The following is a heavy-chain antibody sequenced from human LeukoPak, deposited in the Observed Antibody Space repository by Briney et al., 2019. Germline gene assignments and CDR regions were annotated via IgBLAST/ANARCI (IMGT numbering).Heavy chain of an antibody. D-gene: IGHD6-13*01. V-gene: IGHV1-46*01. CDR3: ARGGREAAAGYWYYGMDV. Sequence: ASVKVSCKASGYTFTSYYMHWVRQAPGQGLEWMGIINPSGGSTSYAQKFQGRVTMTRDTSTSTVYMELSSLRSEDTAVYYCARGGREAAAGYWYYGMDVWGQGTTVTVSS. J-gene: IGHJ6*02. CDR1: GYTFTSYY. CDR2: INPSGGST.